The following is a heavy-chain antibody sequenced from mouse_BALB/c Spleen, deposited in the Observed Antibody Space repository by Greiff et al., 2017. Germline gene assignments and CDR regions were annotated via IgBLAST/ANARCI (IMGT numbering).Heavy chain of an antibody. CDR3: ARLYYGSSYYFDY. CDR1: GYSITSDYA. V-gene: IGHV3-2*02. Sequence: VQLKESGPGLVKPSQSLSLTCTVTGYSITSDYAWNWIRQFPGNKLEWMGYISYSGSTSYNPSLKSRISITRDTSKNQFFLQLNSVTTEDTAMYYCARLYYGSSYYFDYWGQGTTLTVSS. J-gene: IGHJ2*01. D-gene: IGHD1-1*01. CDR2: ISYSGST.